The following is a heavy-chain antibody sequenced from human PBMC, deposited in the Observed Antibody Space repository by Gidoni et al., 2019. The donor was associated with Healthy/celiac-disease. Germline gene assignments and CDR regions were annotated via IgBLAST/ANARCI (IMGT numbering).Heavy chain of an antibody. CDR3: ARGSSGYYWSYMDV. CDR1: GFPFSRYA. J-gene: IGHJ6*03. CDR2: ISYDGSNK. V-gene: IGHV3-30*04. Sequence: VQLVGSGGGVVQPGRSLRLSCAASGFPFSRYALHWVRQAPGKGLEWVAVISYDGSNKYYADSVKGRFTISRDNSKNTLYLQMNSLRAEDTAVYYCARGSSGYYWSYMDVWGKGTTVTVSS. D-gene: IGHD3-22*01.